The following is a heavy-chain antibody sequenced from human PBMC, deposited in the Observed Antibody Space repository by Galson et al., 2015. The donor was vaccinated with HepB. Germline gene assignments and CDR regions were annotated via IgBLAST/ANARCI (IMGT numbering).Heavy chain of an antibody. CDR3: ARVNDFWSGPYGTYYYYYMDV. Sequence: QSGAEVTKPGESLKISCKGSGYSFTSYWIGWVRQMPGKGLEWMGIIYPGDSDTRYSPSFQGQVTISADKSISTAYLQWSSLKASDTAMYYCARVNDFWSGPYGTYYYYYMDVWGKGTTVTVSS. J-gene: IGHJ6*03. D-gene: IGHD3-3*01. CDR2: IYPGDSDT. CDR1: GYSFTSYW. V-gene: IGHV5-51*03.